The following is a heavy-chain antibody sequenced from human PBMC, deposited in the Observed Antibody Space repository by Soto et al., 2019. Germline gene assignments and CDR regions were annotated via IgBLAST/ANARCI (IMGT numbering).Heavy chain of an antibody. V-gene: IGHV3-30-3*01. D-gene: IGHD1-26*01. Sequence: PGGSLRLSCAASGFTSSSYAMHWVRQAPGKGLEWVAVISYDGSNKYYADSVKGRFTISRDNSKNTLYLQMNSLRAEDTAVYYCARGNSGSYPKISYYGMDVWGQGTTVTVSS. CDR2: ISYDGSNK. J-gene: IGHJ6*02. CDR3: ARGNSGSYPKISYYGMDV. CDR1: GFTSSSYA.